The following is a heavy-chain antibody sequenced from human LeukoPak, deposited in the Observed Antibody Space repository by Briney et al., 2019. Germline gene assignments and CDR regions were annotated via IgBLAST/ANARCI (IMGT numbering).Heavy chain of an antibody. D-gene: IGHD2-21*02. CDR1: GGSISSYY. CDR2: IHYSGST. Sequence: SETLSLTCTVSGGSISSYYWSWIRQPPGKGLESSGYIHYSGSTNYNPSLKSRVTISVDTSKNQFSLKLSSVTAADTAVYYCARRVAVTARYYFDYWGQGTLVTVSS. V-gene: IGHV4-59*08. CDR3: ARRVAVTARYYFDY. J-gene: IGHJ4*02.